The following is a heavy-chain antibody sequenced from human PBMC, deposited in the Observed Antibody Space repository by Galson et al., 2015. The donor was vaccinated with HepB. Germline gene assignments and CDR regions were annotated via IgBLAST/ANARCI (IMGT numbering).Heavy chain of an antibody. Sequence: SLRLSCAASGFVFSAYSMTWVRQAPGKGLEWVSSITSSGSYIYYGDSVQGRFTISRDNAKNSLYLQMNSLRAEDTAVYYCAREGITIFGVTRDYSNYYGMDVWGQGTTVTVSS. D-gene: IGHD3-3*01. CDR2: ITSSGSYI. CDR3: AREGITIFGVTRDYSNYYGMDV. V-gene: IGHV3-21*01. CDR1: GFVFSAYS. J-gene: IGHJ6*02.